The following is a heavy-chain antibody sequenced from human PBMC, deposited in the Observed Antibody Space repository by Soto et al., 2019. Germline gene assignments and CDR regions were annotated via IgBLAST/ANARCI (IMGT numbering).Heavy chain of an antibody. V-gene: IGHV4-39*01. CDR1: GAAISRSSYD. CDR3: ARQRTTVVTQASFDH. J-gene: IGHJ4*02. CDR2: IYYSGRT. D-gene: IGHD2-21*02. Sequence: PSETLSLTCIVSGAAISRSSYDWVWIRQPPGKGFEWIGSIYYSGRTDYNPSFKSRVTISIDTSKNQFSLKLSSVTATDTAVYYCARQRTTVVTQASFDHWGQGAPVTLS.